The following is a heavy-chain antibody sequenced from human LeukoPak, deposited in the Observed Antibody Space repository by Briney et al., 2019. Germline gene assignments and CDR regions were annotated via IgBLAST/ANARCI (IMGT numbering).Heavy chain of an antibody. CDR2: INPNSGGT. D-gene: IGHD3-22*01. Sequence: ASVKASCKASGYTFTGYYMHWVRQAPGQGLEWMGWINPNSGGTNYAQKFQGWVTMTRDTSISTAYMELSRLRSDDTAVYYCARTTYYYDSSGYYYYYYGMDVWGQGTTVTVSS. V-gene: IGHV1-2*04. J-gene: IGHJ6*02. CDR3: ARTTYYYDSSGYYYYYYGMDV. CDR1: GYTFTGYY.